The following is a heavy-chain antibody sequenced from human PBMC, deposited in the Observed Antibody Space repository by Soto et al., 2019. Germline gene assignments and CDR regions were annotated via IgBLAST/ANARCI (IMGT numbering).Heavy chain of an antibody. V-gene: IGHV3-33*01. CDR2: IWCDGSKI. CDR3: ARPLEQHQLGFGMDV. J-gene: IGHJ6*01. Sequence: GGSLRLSCAASGFTFSTYGMHWVRQAPGKGLEWVAVIWCDGSKIYYADSVKGRFTISRDNSKSTLYLQMNSLRAEDTAVYYCARPLEQHQLGFGMDVWGQGSPVPVSS. D-gene: IGHD6-13*01. CDR1: GFTFSTYG.